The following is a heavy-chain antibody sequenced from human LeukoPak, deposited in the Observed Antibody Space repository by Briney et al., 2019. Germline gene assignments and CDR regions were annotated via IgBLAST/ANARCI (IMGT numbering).Heavy chain of an antibody. CDR3: ARVFVDTAMEYFDY. V-gene: IGHV7-4-1*02. CDR2: INTNIGNP. Sequence: ASVKVSCKASGYTFTSYAMNWVRQAPGQGLEWMGWINTNIGNPTYAQGFTGRFVFSLDTSVSTAYLQISSLKAEDTAVYYCARVFVDTAMEYFDYWGQGTLVTVSS. D-gene: IGHD5-18*01. J-gene: IGHJ4*02. CDR1: GYTFTSYA.